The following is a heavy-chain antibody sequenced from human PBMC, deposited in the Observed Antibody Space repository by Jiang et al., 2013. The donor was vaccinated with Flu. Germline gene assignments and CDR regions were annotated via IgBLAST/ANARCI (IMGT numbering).Heavy chain of an antibody. CDR1: VHLHQIL. J-gene: IGHJ4*02. V-gene: IGHV1-46*01. CDR2: IDPSGGST. D-gene: IGHD3-10*01. CDR3: ATFSGSTSREFDY. Sequence: PGAVSEGFLQGIWVHLHQILYALGATGPGQGLEWMGIIDPSGGSTTYAQKFQGRVTMTRDTSTSTVYMELSSLRSEDTAVYYCATFSGSTSREFDYWGQGTLVTVSS.